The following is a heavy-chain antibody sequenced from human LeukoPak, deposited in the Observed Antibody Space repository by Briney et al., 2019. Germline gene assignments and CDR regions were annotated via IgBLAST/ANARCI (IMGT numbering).Heavy chain of an antibody. D-gene: IGHD2-2*01. J-gene: IGHJ6*04. V-gene: IGHV3-23*01. Sequence: GGSLRLSCAASGFTFSSYAMSWVRQAPGKGLEWVSAISGSGGSTYYADSVKGRFTISRDNSKNTLYLQMSSLRAEDTAVYYSAKVFRDIVVVPAAIFDYYYYGMDVWGKGTTVTVSS. CDR1: GFTFSSYA. CDR2: ISGSGGST. CDR3: AKVFRDIVVVPAAIFDYYYYGMDV.